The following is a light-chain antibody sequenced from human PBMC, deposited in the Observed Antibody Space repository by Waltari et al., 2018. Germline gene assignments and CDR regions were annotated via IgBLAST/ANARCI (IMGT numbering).Light chain of an antibody. CDR1: QSLLHSNGYNY. V-gene: IGKV2-28*01. Sequence: DIVMTQSPLSLPVTPGEPASTSRRSSQSLLHSNGYNYLDWYLQKPGQSPQLLIYLGSNRASGVPDRFSGSGSGTDFTLKISRVEAEDVGVYYCMQALQTPRTFGQGTKLEIK. J-gene: IGKJ2*02. CDR3: MQALQTPRT. CDR2: LGS.